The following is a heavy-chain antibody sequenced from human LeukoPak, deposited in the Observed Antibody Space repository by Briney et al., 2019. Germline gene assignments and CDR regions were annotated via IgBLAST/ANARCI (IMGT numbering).Heavy chain of an antibody. J-gene: IGHJ6*02. CDR1: GGSISSYY. CDR2: IYYSGST. CDR3: ARAAIFGVVPYYYYGMDV. D-gene: IGHD3-3*01. V-gene: IGHV4-59*01. Sequence: SETLSLTCTVSGGSISSYYWSWIRQPPGKGLEWIGYIYYSGSTNYNPSLKSRVTISVDTSKNQFSLKLSSVTAADTAVYYCARAAIFGVVPYYYYGMDVWGQGTTVTVSS.